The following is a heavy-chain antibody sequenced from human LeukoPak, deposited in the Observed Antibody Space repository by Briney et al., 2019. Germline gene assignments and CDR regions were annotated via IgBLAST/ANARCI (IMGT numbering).Heavy chain of an antibody. CDR3: AVAVLYGSGTYYIDY. CDR1: GFTFGDYA. CDR2: ISWNSGGI. Sequence: GRSLRLSCAASGFTFGDYAMHWVRQAPGKGLEWVSGISWNSGGIGYVDSVKGRFVISRDNARNSLYLQMNSLRPEDTALYYCAVAVLYGSGTYYIDYWGQGTLVTVSS. J-gene: IGHJ4*02. V-gene: IGHV3-9*01. D-gene: IGHD3-10*01.